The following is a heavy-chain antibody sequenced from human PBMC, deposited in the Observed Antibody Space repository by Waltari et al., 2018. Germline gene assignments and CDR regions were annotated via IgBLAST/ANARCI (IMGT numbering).Heavy chain of an antibody. CDR2: VYYSGRT. Sequence: QLQLQESGPGLVKPSETLSLPCTISCGSISSSIYYLGWIRPPPGKGLEWIGSVYYSGRTYYNTSRKSRVTISVDTSKNQFAQKLSSETGADTAVYYCASIPRVGATTFDYWGQGTLVTVSS. CDR3: ASIPRVGATTFDY. J-gene: IGHJ4*02. CDR1: CGSISSSIYY. D-gene: IGHD1-26*01. V-gene: IGHV4-39*07.